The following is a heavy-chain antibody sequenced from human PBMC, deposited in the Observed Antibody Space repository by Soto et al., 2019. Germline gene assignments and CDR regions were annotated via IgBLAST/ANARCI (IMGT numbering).Heavy chain of an antibody. CDR3: ARSITMIVVAAFDAFDF. D-gene: IGHD3-22*01. V-gene: IGHV1-69*01. J-gene: IGHJ3*01. Sequence: QVQLVQSGAEVKKPGSSVKVSCKASGGTFSSYAISWVRQAPGQGLEWMGGIIPIFGTANYAQKFQGRVTITADESTSTADMELSSLRSEDTAVYYCARSITMIVVAAFDAFDFWGQGTMVTVSS. CDR2: IIPIFGTA. CDR1: GGTFSSYA.